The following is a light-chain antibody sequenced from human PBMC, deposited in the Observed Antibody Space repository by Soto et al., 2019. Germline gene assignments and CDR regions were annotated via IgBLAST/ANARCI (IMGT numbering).Light chain of an antibody. Sequence: EMVLTQSPGTLSLSPGERATLSCRASQSVSNNHLGWYQQKPGQAPRLLIYGASNRATDIPDRFSGSGSGTDFTLTISRLEPEDFAVYYCQQYGTSPKLFGQGTKVDIK. CDR3: QQYGTSPKL. CDR1: QSVSNNH. J-gene: IGKJ1*01. V-gene: IGKV3-20*01. CDR2: GAS.